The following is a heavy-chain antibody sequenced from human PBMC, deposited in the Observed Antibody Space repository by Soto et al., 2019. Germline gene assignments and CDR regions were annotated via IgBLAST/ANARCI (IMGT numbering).Heavy chain of an antibody. J-gene: IGHJ5*02. CDR3: ARWWSGSRQGFDP. Sequence: QVQLQESGPGLVKPSQTLSLTCTVSGGSISSGDYYWSWIRQHPGKGLEWIGYIYYSGSTYYNPSLRSRVTRSVHTSKNQFALKLGSVPAADTAVYYCARWWSGSRQGFDPWGQGTLVTVSS. V-gene: IGHV4-31*03. D-gene: IGHD3-3*01. CDR2: IYYSGST. CDR1: GGSISSGDYY.